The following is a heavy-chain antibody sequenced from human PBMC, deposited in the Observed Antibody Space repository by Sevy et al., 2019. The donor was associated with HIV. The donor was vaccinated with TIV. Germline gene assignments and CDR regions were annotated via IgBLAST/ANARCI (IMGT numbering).Heavy chain of an antibody. V-gene: IGHV5-51*01. CDR3: ARLSSSGYEY. CDR1: GYSFTPYW. CDR2: VYPRDSDT. Sequence: GESLKISCKASGYSFTPYWIGWVRQTPGKGLEWMGIVYPRDSDTRYSPSFQGHVTISADKSISTAYLQWSSLKASDTAMYYCARLSSSGYEYWGQGTLVTVSS. J-gene: IGHJ4*02. D-gene: IGHD3-22*01.